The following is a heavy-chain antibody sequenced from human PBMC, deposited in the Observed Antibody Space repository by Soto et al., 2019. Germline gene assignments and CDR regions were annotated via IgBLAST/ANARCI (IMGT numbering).Heavy chain of an antibody. CDR2: ISSSGSTI. CDR1: GFTFSDYY. D-gene: IGHD5-12*01. CDR3: ASTSGYPYANWFDH. V-gene: IGHV3-11*01. Sequence: XGALKLSCAAAGFTFSDYYMIWIRQAPGKGLEWVSYISSSGSTIYYADSVKGRFTISRDNAKNSLYLQMNSLRAEDTAVYYCASTSGYPYANWFDHWGQGSLVTVSS. J-gene: IGHJ5*02.